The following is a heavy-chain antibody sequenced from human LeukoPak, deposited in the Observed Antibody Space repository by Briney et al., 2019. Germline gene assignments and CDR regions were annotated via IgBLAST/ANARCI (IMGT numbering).Heavy chain of an antibody. V-gene: IGHV3-23*01. CDR3: ARDLGYCTNGVCHTRFDY. D-gene: IGHD2-8*01. J-gene: IGHJ4*02. CDR2: IDDSGVIR. CDR1: GFTFKTHA. Sequence: GGSLRLSCAASGFTFKTHAMSWVRQAPGKGLEWVSRIDDSGVIRSYADSVKGRFTISRDNSKMTLTLQMNSLRAEDTAVYYCARDLGYCTNGVCHTRFDYWGQGTLVAVSS.